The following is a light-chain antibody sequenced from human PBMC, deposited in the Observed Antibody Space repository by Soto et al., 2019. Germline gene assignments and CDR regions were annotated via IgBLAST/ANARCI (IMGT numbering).Light chain of an antibody. J-gene: IGKJ3*01. V-gene: IGKV1-12*01. CDR3: QQSNSFPFT. CDR2: AAS. CDR1: QGISSY. Sequence: DIQMTQSPSSVSASVGDRVTITCRASQGISSYLAWYQQKPGKAPKLLIYAASSLQSGVPSRFGGSGSGTDLALTISSLQPEDFATYYCQQSNSFPFTFGPGTKVDIK.